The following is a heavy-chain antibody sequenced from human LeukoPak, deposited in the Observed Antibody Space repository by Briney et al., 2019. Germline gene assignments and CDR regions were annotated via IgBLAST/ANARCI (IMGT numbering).Heavy chain of an antibody. J-gene: IGHJ4*02. CDR1: GFTFRKYS. Sequence: GGSLRLSCSASGFTFRKYSMHWVRQGPGKGLEYVSAISSNGHTYYADSVKGSFTISRDNSKSTLYLQMNSLRAEDTAVYYCAKDLLGSLDYWGQGTLVTVSS. CDR3: AKDLLGSLDY. D-gene: IGHD1-26*01. CDR2: ISSNGHT. V-gene: IGHV3-64*04.